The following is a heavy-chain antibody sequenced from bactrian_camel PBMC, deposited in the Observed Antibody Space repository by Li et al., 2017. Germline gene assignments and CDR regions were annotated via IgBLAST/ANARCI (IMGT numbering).Heavy chain of an antibody. CDR1: GNTFPSYC. J-gene: IGHJ4*01. V-gene: IGHV3S31*01. Sequence: DVQLVESGGGLVQPGGSLGLACQVSGNTFPSYCIAWFRQAPGLEREGVSTINSGGGTTYYADSLKGRFTIASDNAKNTVYLQMNSLEPEDTAMYYCAAGRYGVGCGGGQKAADYEYWGQGTQVTVS. D-gene: IGHD6*01. CDR2: INSGGGTT. CDR3: AAGRYGVGCGGGQKAADYEY.